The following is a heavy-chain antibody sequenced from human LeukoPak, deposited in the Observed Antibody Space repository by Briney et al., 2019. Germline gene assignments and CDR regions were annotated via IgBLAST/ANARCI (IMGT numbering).Heavy chain of an antibody. J-gene: IGHJ5*01. CDR2: ISFDGSKK. V-gene: IGHV3-30*04. CDR3: ARGGGYCSLPNCRGIGNRFDS. Sequence: GGSLRLSCVASGFTFSSYAMHWVRQAPGKGLERVAVISFDGSKKYYADSVKGRFTISRDNAKNSLYLQMNSLGAEDTAVYFCARGGGYCSLPNCRGIGNRFDSWGQGTLVTVSS. CDR1: GFTFSSYA. D-gene: IGHD2-15*01.